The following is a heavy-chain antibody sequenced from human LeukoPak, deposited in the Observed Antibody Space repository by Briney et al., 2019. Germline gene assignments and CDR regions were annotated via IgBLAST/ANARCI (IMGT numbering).Heavy chain of an antibody. J-gene: IGHJ3*02. Sequence: PGGSLRLSCAASGFTFSSYGMHWVRQAPGKGLEWVAVISYDGSNKYYADSVKGRFTISRDNSKNTLYLQMNSLRAEDTAVYYCAKGGYFLGSGSPGAFDIWGQGTMVTVSS. D-gene: IGHD3-10*01. CDR3: AKGGYFLGSGSPGAFDI. V-gene: IGHV3-30*18. CDR2: ISYDGSNK. CDR1: GFTFSSYG.